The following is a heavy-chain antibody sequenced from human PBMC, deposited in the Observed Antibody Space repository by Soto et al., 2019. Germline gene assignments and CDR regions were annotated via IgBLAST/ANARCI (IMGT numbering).Heavy chain of an antibody. J-gene: IGHJ4*02. CDR1: GFTFSDYY. V-gene: IGHV3-11*05. CDR2: MSSSSSYT. Sequence: GGSLRLSCAASGFTFSDYYMIWIRQAPGKGLEWVSYMSSSSSYTNYADSVKGRFTISRDNAKNSLYLQMNSLRAEDTAVYYCARDSVYYGDYELNYFDYWVQGTLVTVSS. CDR3: ARDSVYYGDYELNYFDY. D-gene: IGHD4-17*01.